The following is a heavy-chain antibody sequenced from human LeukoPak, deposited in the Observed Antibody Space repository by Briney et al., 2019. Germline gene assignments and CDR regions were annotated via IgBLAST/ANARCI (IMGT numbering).Heavy chain of an antibody. J-gene: IGHJ5*02. D-gene: IGHD3-10*01. CDR3: ARGGIRGGIDNWFDP. CDR2: INHSGST. V-gene: IGHV4-39*07. Sequence: SETLSLTCTVSGGSISSSTCYWGWIRQPPGKGLEWIGEINHSGSTNYNPSLKSRVTISVDTSKNQFSLKLSSVTAADTAVYFCARGGIRGGIDNWFDPWGQGTLVTVSS. CDR1: GGSISSSTCY.